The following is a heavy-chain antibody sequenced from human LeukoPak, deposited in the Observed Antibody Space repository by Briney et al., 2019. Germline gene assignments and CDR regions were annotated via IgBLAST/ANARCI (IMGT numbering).Heavy chain of an antibody. CDR2: LNPNSGGT. V-gene: IGHV1-2*02. J-gene: IGHJ4*02. CDR3: ARGYRYYDSSGYFDTFDY. CDR1: VYTFTGYY. Sequence: ASVKVSCKASVYTFTGYYMHWVRQAPGQGLEWMGWLNPNSGGTNYAQKFQGRVTMTRDTSISTAYMELSRLRSNDTAVYYCARGYRYYDSSGYFDTFDYWGQGTLVTVSS. D-gene: IGHD3-22*01.